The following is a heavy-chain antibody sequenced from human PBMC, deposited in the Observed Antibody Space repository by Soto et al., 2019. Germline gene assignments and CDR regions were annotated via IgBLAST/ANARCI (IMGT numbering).Heavy chain of an antibody. CDR1: GFTFSSYG. CDR2: ISYDGSNK. V-gene: IGHV3-30*18. Sequence: QVPLVESGGGVVQPGRSLRLSCAASGFTFSSYGMHWVRQAPGKGLEWVAVISYDGSNKYYADSVKGRFTISRDNSKNTLYLQMNSLSAEDTAVYYCAKCLWFGESCPWFDPWGQGTLVTVSS. CDR3: AKCLWFGESCPWFDP. D-gene: IGHD3-10*01. J-gene: IGHJ5*02.